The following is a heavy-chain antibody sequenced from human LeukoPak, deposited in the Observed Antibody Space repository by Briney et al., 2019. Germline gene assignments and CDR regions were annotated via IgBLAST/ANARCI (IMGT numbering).Heavy chain of an antibody. CDR1: GFTFSSYA. D-gene: IGHD3-3*01. V-gene: IGHV3-30-3*01. Sequence: GGSLRLSCAASGFTFSSYAMHWVRQAPGKGLEWVAVISYDGSNKYYADSVKGRFTISRDNAKNSLYLQMNSLRAEDTAVYYCARDYYDFWSTDAFDIWGQGTMVTVSS. CDR2: ISYDGSNK. J-gene: IGHJ3*02. CDR3: ARDYYDFWSTDAFDI.